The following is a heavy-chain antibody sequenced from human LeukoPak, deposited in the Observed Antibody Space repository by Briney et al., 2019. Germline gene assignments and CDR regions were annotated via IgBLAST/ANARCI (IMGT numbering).Heavy chain of an antibody. CDR3: AGDSAYNAFDY. Sequence: GGSLRLSCAASGFTFSSSWMTWVRQAPGKGLEWVANIEGDGSTKNYVDSVKGRFTISRDNSKNSLYLQMNSLRVGDTAVYYCAGDSAYNAFDYWGQGALVTVSS. V-gene: IGHV3-7*05. D-gene: IGHD5-12*01. CDR2: IEGDGSTK. J-gene: IGHJ4*02. CDR1: GFTFSSSW.